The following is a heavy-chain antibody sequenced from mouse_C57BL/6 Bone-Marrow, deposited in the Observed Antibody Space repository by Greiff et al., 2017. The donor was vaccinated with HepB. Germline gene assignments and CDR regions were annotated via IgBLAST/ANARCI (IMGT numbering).Heavy chain of an antibody. Sequence: DVKLVESGGGLVQPGGSLKLSCAASGFTFSDYGMAWVRQAPRKGPEWVAFISNLAYSIYYAGTVTGRFTISRENAKNTLYLEMSSLRSEDTAMYYCARLTPYWYFDVWGTGTTVTVSS. CDR2: ISNLAYSI. CDR1: GFTFSDYG. V-gene: IGHV5-15*01. D-gene: IGHD1-3*01. CDR3: ARLTPYWYFDV. J-gene: IGHJ1*03.